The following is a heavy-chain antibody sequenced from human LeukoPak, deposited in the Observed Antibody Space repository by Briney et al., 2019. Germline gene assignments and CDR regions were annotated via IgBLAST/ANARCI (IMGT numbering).Heavy chain of an antibody. CDR2: IKQDGSEK. CDR3: ARDLDWGCFDY. J-gene: IGHJ4*02. Sequence: GRSLILSWAASGFTFSSSWMIWVRQAPGKGLEWVANIKQDGSEKYYVASVKGRFTISRDNAKNSLYLQMNSLRAEDTAVYYCARDLDWGCFDYWGQGTLVTVSS. CDR1: GFTFSSSW. V-gene: IGHV3-7*04. D-gene: IGHD3/OR15-3a*01.